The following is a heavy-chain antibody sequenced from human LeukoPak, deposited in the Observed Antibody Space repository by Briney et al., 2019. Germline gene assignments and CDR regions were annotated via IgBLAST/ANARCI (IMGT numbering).Heavy chain of an antibody. CDR3: AKDLSGGGAHDSFDV. CDR1: GSSFSSYG. J-gene: IGHJ3*01. V-gene: IGHV3-30*18. D-gene: IGHD3-16*01. Sequence: PARSLRLSCAASGSSFSSYGMHWDRPAPGKGLEWLTVISYDGNTIYYADSVKGRFTISRDNSKNTQYLQMNSLRIEDTAVYYCAKDLSGGGAHDSFDVLGQGTMVTVCS. CDR2: ISYDGNTI.